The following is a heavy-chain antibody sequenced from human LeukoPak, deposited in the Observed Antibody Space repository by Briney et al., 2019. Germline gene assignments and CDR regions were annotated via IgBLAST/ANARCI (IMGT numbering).Heavy chain of an antibody. CDR2: ISAYNGNT. Sequence: APVKVSCKASGYTFTSYGISWVRQAPGQGLEWMGWISAYNGNTNYAQKLQGRVTMTTDTSTSTAYMELRSLRSDDTAVYYCARDRRVTTGYYGMDVWGQGTTVTVSS. V-gene: IGHV1-18*01. J-gene: IGHJ6*02. D-gene: IGHD4-17*01. CDR3: ARDRRVTTGYYGMDV. CDR1: GYTFTSYG.